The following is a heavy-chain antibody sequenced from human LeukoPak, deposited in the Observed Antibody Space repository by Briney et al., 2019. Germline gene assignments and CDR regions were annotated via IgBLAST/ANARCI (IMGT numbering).Heavy chain of an antibody. CDR2: ITGSGGST. D-gene: IGHD6-19*01. Sequence: GGSLRLSCAASGFRFSNYGMSWVRQAPGKGLAWVSSITGSGGSTRVDSVKDRFTISRDNSKNTLYLQMNSLRADDTAVYYCARGRYSSGYWGQGTLVTVSS. V-gene: IGHV3-23*01. CDR3: ARGRYSSGY. J-gene: IGHJ4*02. CDR1: GFRFSNYG.